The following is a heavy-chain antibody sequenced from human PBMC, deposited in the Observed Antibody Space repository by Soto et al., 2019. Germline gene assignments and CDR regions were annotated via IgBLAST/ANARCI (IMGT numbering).Heavy chain of an antibody. J-gene: IGHJ4*02. CDR2: LNPKSGMT. Sequence: QVQLVQSGPEVKKPGASVKVSCKASGYTFTTYDFNWVRQAPGQGLEWMGWLNPKSGMTGSAQKFQGRVTMTRHSSISTAYMKLSSLRSEDTAVYYCARVAGSPAYWGQGTLVTVSS. D-gene: IGHD1-26*01. CDR3: ARVAGSPAY. CDR1: GYTFTTYD. V-gene: IGHV1-8*01.